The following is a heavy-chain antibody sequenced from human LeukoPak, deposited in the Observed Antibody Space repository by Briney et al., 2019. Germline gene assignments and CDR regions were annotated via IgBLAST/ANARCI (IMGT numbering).Heavy chain of an antibody. CDR3: AKAQSRRMGGYYYL. J-gene: IGHJ5*02. Sequence: GGSLRLSCAASGFTFSSYGMHWVRQTPGKGLEWVAVISYDGSNKYYADSVKGRFTISRDNSKNTLYLQMNSLRAEDTAVYYCAKAQSRRMGGYYYLWGQGTLATVSS. V-gene: IGHV3-30*18. CDR1: GFTFSSYG. D-gene: IGHD3-22*01. CDR2: ISYDGSNK.